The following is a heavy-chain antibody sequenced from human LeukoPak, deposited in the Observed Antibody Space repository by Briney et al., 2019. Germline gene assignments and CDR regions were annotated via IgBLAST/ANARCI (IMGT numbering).Heavy chain of an antibody. CDR3: AKNPRYGLDV. J-gene: IGHJ6*02. V-gene: IGHV1-46*01. Sequence: ASVKVSCKASGYTFTSYYMHWVRQAPGQGLEWMGIINPSGGSTSYAQKFQGRVTMTRNTSINTAYMELSSLRSEDTAVYYCAKNPRYGLDVWGQGTTVTVSS. CDR1: GYTFTSYY. CDR2: INPSGGST.